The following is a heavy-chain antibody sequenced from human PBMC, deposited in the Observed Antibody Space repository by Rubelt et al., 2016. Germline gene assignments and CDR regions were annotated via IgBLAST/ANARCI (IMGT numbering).Heavy chain of an antibody. CDR2: ISGSGGST. D-gene: IGHD2-15*01. CDR1: GFTFSTYG. J-gene: IGHJ4*02. V-gene: IGHV3-23*01. CDR3: AKDSTAYCVGGSCLFDY. Sequence: PGGSPRLSCAASGFTFSTYGMTWVRQAPGKGLEWVSAISGSGGSTYYADSVKGRFTISRDNSKNTLYLRMNSLRAEDTAVYYCAKDSTAYCVGGSCLFDYWGQGTLVTVSS.